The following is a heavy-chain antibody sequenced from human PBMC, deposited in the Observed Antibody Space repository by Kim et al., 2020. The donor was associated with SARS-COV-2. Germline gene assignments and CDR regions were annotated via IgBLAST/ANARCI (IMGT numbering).Heavy chain of an antibody. CDR2: ISGSGGST. Sequence: GGSLRLSCAASGFTFSSYAMSWVRQAPGKGLEWVSAISGSGGSTYYADSVKGRFTISRDNSKNTLYLQMNSLRAEDTAVYYCAKNRPDIVVVVAATRGGFDYWGQGTLVTVSS. D-gene: IGHD2-15*01. V-gene: IGHV3-23*01. CDR1: GFTFSSYA. CDR3: AKNRPDIVVVVAATRGGFDY. J-gene: IGHJ4*02.